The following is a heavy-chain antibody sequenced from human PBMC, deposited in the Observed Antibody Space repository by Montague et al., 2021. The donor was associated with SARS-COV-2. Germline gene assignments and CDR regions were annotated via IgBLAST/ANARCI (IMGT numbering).Heavy chain of an antibody. CDR3: ASGGGFSYGALDY. CDR1: GGSFSGYY. V-gene: IGHV4-34*01. CDR2: INHSGST. J-gene: IGHJ4*02. Sequence: SETLSLTCVVYGGSFSGYYWSWIRQPPGQGQEWIGEINHSGSTNYNPSLKSRVTITVDTSTKQFSLRLNSVTAADTVGYYCASGGGFSYGALDYWGQGTLVTVSS. D-gene: IGHD4/OR15-4a*01.